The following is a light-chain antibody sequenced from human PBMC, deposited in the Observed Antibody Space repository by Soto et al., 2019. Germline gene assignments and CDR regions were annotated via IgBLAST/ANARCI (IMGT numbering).Light chain of an antibody. CDR1: SSDVGGYNY. V-gene: IGLV2-14*01. CDR3: SSYTSSSPYYV. J-gene: IGLJ1*01. CDR2: DVS. Sequence: QSVLTQPASVSGSPGQSITISCTGTSSDVGGYNYVSWYQQHPGKAPKLMIYDVSNRPSGVSNRFSGSKSGNMASLTISGLQAEDEADYYCSSYTSSSPYYVFGTGTKVTVL.